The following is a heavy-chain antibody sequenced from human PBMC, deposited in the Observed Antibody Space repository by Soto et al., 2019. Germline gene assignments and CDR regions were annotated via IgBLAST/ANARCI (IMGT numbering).Heavy chain of an antibody. Sequence: GSLRLSCTASGFTFGYYAMSWFRQAPGKGLEWVGFIRSKAYGGTTEYAASVKGRFTISRDDSKSIAYLQMNSLKTEDTAVYYCTRTRSTGYSSSWYLPFDYWGQGTLVTVSS. CDR3: TRTRSTGYSSSWYLPFDY. J-gene: IGHJ4*02. CDR1: GFTFGYYA. D-gene: IGHD6-13*01. V-gene: IGHV3-49*03. CDR2: IRSKAYGGTT.